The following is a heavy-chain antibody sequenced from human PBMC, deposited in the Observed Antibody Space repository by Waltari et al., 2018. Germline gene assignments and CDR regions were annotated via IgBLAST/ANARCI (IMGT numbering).Heavy chain of an antibody. CDR2: IYTSGST. CDR3: AREHHWVSYYYDSSGYYFDY. J-gene: IGHJ4*02. CDR1: GGSISSYY. V-gene: IGHV4-4*07. Sequence: QVQLQESGPGLVKPSETLSLTCTVSGGSISSYYWSWIRQPAGKGLEWIGRIYTSGSTTYNPSLKSRVTMSVDTSKNQFSLKLSSVTAADTAVYYCAREHHWVSYYYDSSGYYFDYWGQGTLVTVSS. D-gene: IGHD3-22*01.